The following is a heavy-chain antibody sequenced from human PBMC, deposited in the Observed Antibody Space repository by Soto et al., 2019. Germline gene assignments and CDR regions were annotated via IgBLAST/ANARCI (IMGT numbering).Heavy chain of an antibody. CDR1: GFTFSSYG. J-gene: IGHJ6*02. V-gene: IGHV3-33*01. CDR3: ARDHMGYFAPYYYGMDV. Sequence: GGSLRLSCAASGFTFSSYGMHWVRQAPGKGLEWVAVIWYDGSNKYYTDSVKGRFTISRDNSKNTLYLQMNSLRAEDTAVYYFARDHMGYFAPYYYGMDVGGQGTTVTVYS. CDR2: IWYDGSNK. D-gene: IGHD3-9*01.